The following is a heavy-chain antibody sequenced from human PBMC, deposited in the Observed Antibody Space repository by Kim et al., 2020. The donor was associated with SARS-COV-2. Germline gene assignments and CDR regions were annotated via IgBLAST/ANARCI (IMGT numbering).Heavy chain of an antibody. CDR2: IYYSGST. CDR3: ASLIEYYYDSSGYPHGAVDI. V-gene: IGHV4-30-4*01. J-gene: IGHJ3*02. CDR1: GGSISSGDYY. D-gene: IGHD3-22*01. Sequence: SETLSLTCTVSGGSISSGDYYWSWIRQPPGKGLEWIGYIYYSGSTYYNPSLKSRVTISVDTSKNQFSLKLSSVTAADTAVYYCASLIEYYYDSSGYPHGAVDIWGQGTMVTVSS.